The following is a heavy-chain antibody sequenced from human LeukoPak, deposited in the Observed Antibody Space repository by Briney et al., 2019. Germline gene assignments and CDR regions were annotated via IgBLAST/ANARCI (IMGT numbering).Heavy chain of an antibody. D-gene: IGHD3-22*01. Sequence: ASVKASCKASGYTFTGYYMHWVRQAPGQGLEWMGWINPNSGGTNYAQKFQGWVTMTRDTSISTAYMELSRLRSDDTAVYYCARARNSSGYYTLGYWGQGTLVTVSS. V-gene: IGHV1-2*04. CDR2: INPNSGGT. CDR3: ARARNSSGYYTLGY. CDR1: GYTFTGYY. J-gene: IGHJ4*02.